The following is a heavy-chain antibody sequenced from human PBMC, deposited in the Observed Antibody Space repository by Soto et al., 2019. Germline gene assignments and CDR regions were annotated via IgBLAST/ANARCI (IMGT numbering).Heavy chain of an antibody. CDR2: INHSGST. CDR3: ARGRYCTNGVCYRYYYYYYGMDV. Sequence: SETLSLTCAVYGGYFSGYYLSWIRQPPGKGLEWIGEINHSGSTNYNPSLKSRVTISVDTSKNQFSLKLSSVTAADTAVYYCARGRYCTNGVCYRYYYYYYGMDVWGQGTTVTVSS. V-gene: IGHV4-34*01. CDR1: GGYFSGYY. D-gene: IGHD2-8*01. J-gene: IGHJ6*02.